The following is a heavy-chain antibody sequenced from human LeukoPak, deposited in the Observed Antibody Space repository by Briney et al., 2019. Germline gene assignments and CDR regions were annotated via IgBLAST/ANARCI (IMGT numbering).Heavy chain of an antibody. CDR1: GGSFSGYY. D-gene: IGHD3-22*01. CDR3: ARDWVRKYYDSSGKGGGFDY. Sequence: PSETLSLTCAVYGGSFSGYYWSWIRQPPGKGLEWIGEINHSGSTNYNPSLKSRVTISVDTSKNQFSLKLSSVTAADTAVYYCARDWVRKYYDSSGKGGGFDYWGQGTLVTVSS. CDR2: INHSGST. J-gene: IGHJ4*02. V-gene: IGHV4-34*01.